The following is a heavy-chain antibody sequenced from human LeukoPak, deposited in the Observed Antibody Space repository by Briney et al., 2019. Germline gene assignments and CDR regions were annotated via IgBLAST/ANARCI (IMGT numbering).Heavy chain of an antibody. CDR2: ISWNSGSI. V-gene: IGHV3-9*01. CDR3: AKSKAMVRGYYFDY. Sequence: GGSLGLSCAASGFTFDDYAMHWVRQAPGKGLEWVPGISWNSGSIGYADSVKGRFTISRDNAKNSLYLQMNSLRAEDTALYYCAKSKAMVRGYYFDYWGQGTLVTVSS. CDR1: GFTFDDYA. D-gene: IGHD3-10*01. J-gene: IGHJ4*02.